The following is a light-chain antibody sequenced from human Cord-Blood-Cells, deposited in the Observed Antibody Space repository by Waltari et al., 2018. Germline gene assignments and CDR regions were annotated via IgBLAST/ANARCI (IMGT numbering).Light chain of an antibody. CDR3: QQYYSTPIT. V-gene: IGKV4-1*01. Sequence: DIVMTQSPDSLPVSLAERAPTNCKSSQSVLYSSNNKNYLAWYQQKPGQPPKLLIYWASTRESGVPDRFSGSGSGTDFTLTISSLQAEDVAVYYCQQYYSTPITFGQGTRLEIK. J-gene: IGKJ5*01. CDR1: QSVLYSSNNKNY. CDR2: WAS.